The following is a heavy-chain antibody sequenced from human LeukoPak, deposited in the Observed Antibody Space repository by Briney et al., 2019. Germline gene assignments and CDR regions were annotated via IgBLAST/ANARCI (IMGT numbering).Heavy chain of an antibody. CDR3: ARQTYYYGSGRFYNAGNWFDP. D-gene: IGHD3-10*01. J-gene: IGHJ5*02. V-gene: IGHV4-39*01. CDR1: GGSISSSSYY. CDR2: IYYSGST. Sequence: SGTLSLTCTVSGGSISSSSYYWGWIRQPPGKGLEWIGSIYYSGSTYYNPSLKSRVTISVDTPKNQLSLKLSSVTAADTAVYYCARQTYYYGSGRFYNAGNWFDPWGQGTLVTVSS.